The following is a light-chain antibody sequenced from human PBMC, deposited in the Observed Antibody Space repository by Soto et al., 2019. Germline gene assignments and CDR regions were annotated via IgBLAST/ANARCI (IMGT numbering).Light chain of an antibody. CDR2: DAS. J-gene: IGKJ1*01. V-gene: IGKV1-5*01. Sequence: DIQMTQCPSTLSASVGDRVTMTCRASQTIRSWLAWYQQKPGKAPKLLIYDASSLASGVPSRFSGSGSGTEFTLTISSLQHDDFATYYCQQYKTFGQGTKVDIK. CDR1: QTIRSW. CDR3: QQYKT.